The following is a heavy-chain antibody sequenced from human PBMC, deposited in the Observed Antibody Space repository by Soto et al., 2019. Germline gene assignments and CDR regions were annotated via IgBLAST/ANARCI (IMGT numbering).Heavy chain of an antibody. CDR2: IYYTGST. CDR3: ARQERYNWNSESWFDP. J-gene: IGHJ5*02. Sequence: PSETLSLTCTVSGGSISTYYWSWIRQPPGKGLEWIAYIYYTGSTNYNPSLKSRVTMSVDTSKNQFSLKLTSVTAADTTVYYCARQERYNWNSESWFDPWGQGTLVTVSS. D-gene: IGHD1-7*01. V-gene: IGHV4-59*08. CDR1: GGSISTYY.